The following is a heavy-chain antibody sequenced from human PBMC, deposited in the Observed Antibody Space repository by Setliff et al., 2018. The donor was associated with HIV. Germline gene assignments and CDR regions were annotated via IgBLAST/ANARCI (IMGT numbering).Heavy chain of an antibody. CDR1: GFTFSNPW. CDR3: VTGSNLYDSTIAY. D-gene: IGHD3-16*02. J-gene: IGHJ4*02. Sequence: GGSLRLSCAASGFTFSNPWMTWVRQAPGKGLEWVGRIKTKTQRGTTDYAAPAKGRFIISRDDSKNTLYLQMNSLRSEDTAVYYCVTGSNLYDSTIAYWGQGTQVTVSS. CDR2: IKTKTQRGTT. V-gene: IGHV3-15*01.